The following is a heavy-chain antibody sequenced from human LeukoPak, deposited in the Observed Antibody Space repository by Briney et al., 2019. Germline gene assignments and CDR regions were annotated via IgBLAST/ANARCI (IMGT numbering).Heavy chain of an antibody. Sequence: PGGSLRLSCTASGFAFSHHNINWVRQAPGKGLEWVASISSSSNYIYYSDSVKGRFTISRDNAKNSLFLQMNGLRAEGTAVYYCARKQNRVRGVSDFDYWGQGTLVTVSS. CDR1: GFAFSHHN. D-gene: IGHD3-10*01. J-gene: IGHJ4*02. CDR2: ISSSSNYI. V-gene: IGHV3-21*01. CDR3: ARKQNRVRGVSDFDY.